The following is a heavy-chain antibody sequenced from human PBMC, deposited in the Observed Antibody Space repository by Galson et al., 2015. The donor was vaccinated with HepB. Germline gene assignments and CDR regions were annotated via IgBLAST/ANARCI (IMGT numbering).Heavy chain of an antibody. J-gene: IGHJ4*02. Sequence: SLRLSCAASGFTFSSYSMNWVRQAPGKGLEWVSSISSSSSYIYYADSVKGRFTISRDNVKNSLYLQMNSLRAEDTAVYYCARRRDYYDSSGYSFGYPGQGTLATAYS. V-gene: IGHV3-21*01. CDR2: ISSSSSYI. D-gene: IGHD3-22*01. CDR3: ARRRDYYDSSGYSFGY. CDR1: GFTFSSYS.